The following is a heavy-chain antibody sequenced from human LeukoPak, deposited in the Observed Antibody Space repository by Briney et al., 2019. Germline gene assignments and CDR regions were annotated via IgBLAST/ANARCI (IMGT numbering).Heavy chain of an antibody. Sequence: SETLSLTCSVSGGSISDYYWSWIRQPPGKGLEWIGSIYNSGRINYSPPLKSRVTISVDTSKDQLSLKLNSVTAADTVVYYCATLTPITATTGGYWGQGTLVTVSS. D-gene: IGHD1-7*01. V-gene: IGHV4-4*09. J-gene: IGHJ4*02. CDR1: GGSISDYY. CDR3: ATLTPITATTGGY. CDR2: IYNSGRI.